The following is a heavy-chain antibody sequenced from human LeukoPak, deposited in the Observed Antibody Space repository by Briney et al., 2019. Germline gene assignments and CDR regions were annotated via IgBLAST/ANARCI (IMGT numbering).Heavy chain of an antibody. J-gene: IGHJ4*02. D-gene: IGHD2-2*01. CDR3: ARKYCSSTSCTENY. V-gene: IGHV3-20*04. Sequence: PGGSLRLSCAASGSTFDDYGMSWVRHAPGKGLEWVSGINWNGGSTGYADSVKGRFTVSRDNAKNSLYLQMNSLRAEDTASYYCARKYCSSTSCTENYWGQGTLVTVSS. CDR1: GSTFDDYG. CDR2: INWNGGST.